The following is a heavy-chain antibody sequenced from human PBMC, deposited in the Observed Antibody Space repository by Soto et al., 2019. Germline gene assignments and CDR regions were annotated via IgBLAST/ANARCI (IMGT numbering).Heavy chain of an antibody. CDR2: IYYSGST. CDR3: VRFCPPPYSGALTDHTDAFDY. V-gene: IGHV4-59*01. CDR1: GGSISSYY. J-gene: IGHJ4*02. Sequence: VSGGSISSYYWSWIRQPPGKGLEWIAYIYYSGSTNYNPSLKSRVTISVDTSKNQFSLRLSSVTAADTAVYYFVRFCPPPYSGALTDHTDAFDYWGQGTLVTGSS. D-gene: IGHD3-9*01.